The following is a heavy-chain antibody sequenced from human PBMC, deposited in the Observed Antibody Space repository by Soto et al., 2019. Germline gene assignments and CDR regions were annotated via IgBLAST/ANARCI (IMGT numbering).Heavy chain of an antibody. Sequence: GGSLRLSCKGSGYSFTSYWIGWVRQMPGKGLEWMGIIYPGDSDTRYSPSFQGQVTISADKSISTAYLQWSSLKASDTAMYYCASPAYDAFDIWGQGTMVTASS. V-gene: IGHV5-51*01. CDR2: IYPGDSDT. CDR1: GYSFTSYW. CDR3: ASPAYDAFDI. D-gene: IGHD3-16*01. J-gene: IGHJ3*02.